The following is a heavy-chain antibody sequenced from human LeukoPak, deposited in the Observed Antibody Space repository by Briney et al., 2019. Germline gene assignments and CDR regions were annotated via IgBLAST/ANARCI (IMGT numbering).Heavy chain of an antibody. CDR2: IHYSGST. Sequence: SETLSLTCTVSGGSISSSNYYWSWIRQPPGKGLEWIGYIHYSGSTSYNPSLKSRVTISVDTSKNQFSLKLRFVTPADTAVFYCARTTEGYCSGGNCYYYYYYMDVWGKGTTVTVSS. J-gene: IGHJ6*03. D-gene: IGHD2-15*01. V-gene: IGHV4-61*01. CDR1: GGSISSSNYY. CDR3: ARTTEGYCSGGNCYYYYYYMDV.